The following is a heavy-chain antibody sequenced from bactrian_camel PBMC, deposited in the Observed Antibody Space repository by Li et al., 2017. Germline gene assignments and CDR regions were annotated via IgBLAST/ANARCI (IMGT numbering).Heavy chain of an antibody. CDR2: IHVDNPRT. CDR1: TYRSKC. D-gene: IGHD7*01. V-gene: IGHV3S40*01. CDR3: AALKCSHGVSLVAWANDRDFHWRY. Sequence: VQLVESGGGSVQAGGSLTLACVVPTYRSKCVAWFRQAPGKEREGVAAIHVDNPRTYYTDIAKGRFTISQDNARNTVYLQMNNLLLDDTAMYYCAALKCSHGVSLVAWANDRDFHWRYWGQGTQVTV. J-gene: IGHJ4*01.